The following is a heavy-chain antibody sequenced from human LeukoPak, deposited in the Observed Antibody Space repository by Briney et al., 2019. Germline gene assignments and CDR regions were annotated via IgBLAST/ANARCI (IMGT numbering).Heavy chain of an antibody. CDR1: GGSISSSSYY. CDR2: IYYSGST. J-gene: IGHJ5*02. Sequence: SETLSLTCTVSGGSISSSSYYWGWIRQPPGRGLEWIGSIYYSGSTYYNPSLKSRVTISVDTSKNQFSLKLSSVTAADTAVYYCARDCSGGSCYSGVGVDPWGQGTLVTVSS. CDR3: ARDCSGGSCYSGVGVDP. V-gene: IGHV4-39*07. D-gene: IGHD2-15*01.